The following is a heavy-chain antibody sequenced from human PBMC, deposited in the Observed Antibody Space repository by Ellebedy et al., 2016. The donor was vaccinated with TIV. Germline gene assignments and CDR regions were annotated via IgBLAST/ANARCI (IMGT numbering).Heavy chain of an antibody. CDR1: GFTFDDYA. V-gene: IGHV3-9*01. J-gene: IGHJ4*02. CDR2: INWRSGQI. CDR3: AKGSQDSLILSFFDY. D-gene: IGHD3-10*01. Sequence: GGSLRLXXTASGFTFDDYAMHWVRQAPGKGLDWVSGINWRSGQIGYADSVKGRFTISRDNAENSLYLQMNSLRAEDTALYYCAKGSQDSLILSFFDYWGQGTLVTVSS.